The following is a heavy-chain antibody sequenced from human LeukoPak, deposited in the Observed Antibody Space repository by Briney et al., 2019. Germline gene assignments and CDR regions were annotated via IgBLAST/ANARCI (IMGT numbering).Heavy chain of an antibody. V-gene: IGHV3-48*01. CDR3: AKDPNFYYCMDV. CDR1: GFTFSSFS. J-gene: IGHJ6*03. Sequence: TGGSLRLSCAASGFTFSSFSMNWVRQAPGKGLEWVSYISSTSSTIYYADSVKGRFTISRDNSKNTLYLQMNSLRAEDTAVYYCAKDPNFYYCMDVWGKGTTVTISS. CDR2: ISSTSSTI.